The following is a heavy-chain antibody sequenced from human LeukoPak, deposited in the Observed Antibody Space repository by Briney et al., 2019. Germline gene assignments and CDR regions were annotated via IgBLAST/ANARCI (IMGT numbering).Heavy chain of an antibody. V-gene: IGHV4-31*03. Sequence: SQTLSLTRTVSGASISSAGYYWSWIRQNPGQGLEYIGYIYYSGSTYYNPSLKSRVTISADPAKNQFSLKLNSVTAADTAMYYCALVYCDNTRCYIGTFDIWGQGTMVTVSS. CDR3: ALVYCDNTRCYIGTFDI. J-gene: IGHJ3*02. CDR1: GASISSAGYY. CDR2: IYYSGST. D-gene: IGHD2-2*01.